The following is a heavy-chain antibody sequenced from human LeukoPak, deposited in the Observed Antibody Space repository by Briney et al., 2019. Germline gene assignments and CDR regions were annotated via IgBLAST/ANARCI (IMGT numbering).Heavy chain of an antibody. CDR2: INPSGGST. V-gene: IGHV1-46*01. J-gene: IGHJ3*02. Sequence: ASVKVSCKASGYTFTSYYMHWVRQAPGQGLEWMGIINPSGGSTSYAQKFQGRVTMTRDTSTSTVYMELSSLRSEDTAVYYCARDAPPYCGSTSCYFPSRNAFDIWGQGTMVTVSS. CDR1: GYTFTSYY. CDR3: ARDAPPYCGSTSCYFPSRNAFDI. D-gene: IGHD2-2*01.